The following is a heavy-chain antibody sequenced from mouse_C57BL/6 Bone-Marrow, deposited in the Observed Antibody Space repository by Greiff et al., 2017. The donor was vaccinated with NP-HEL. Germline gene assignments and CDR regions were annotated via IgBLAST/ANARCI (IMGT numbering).Heavy chain of an antibody. CDR3: TRFPTVVSMDY. V-gene: IGHV14-4*01. D-gene: IGHD1-1*01. Sequence: VHVKQSGAELVRPGASVKLSCTASGFNIKDDYMHWVKQRPEQGLEWIGWIDPENGDTEYASKFQGKATITADTSSNTAYLQLSSLTSEDTAVYYCTRFPTVVSMDYWGQGTSVTVSS. CDR2: IDPENGDT. CDR1: GFNIKDDY. J-gene: IGHJ4*01.